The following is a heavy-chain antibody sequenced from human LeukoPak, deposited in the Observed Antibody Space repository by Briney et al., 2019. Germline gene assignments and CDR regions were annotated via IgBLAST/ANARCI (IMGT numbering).Heavy chain of an antibody. CDR1: GFTVSSNY. Sequence: GGSLRLSCAASGFTVSSNYMSWVRQAPGKGLEWVSYISSSGSTIYYADSVKGRFTISRDNAKNSLYLQMNSLRAEDAAVYYCAKEIRGYFDYWGQGTLVTVSS. CDR2: ISSSGSTI. D-gene: IGHD3-10*01. V-gene: IGHV3-11*04. CDR3: AKEIRGYFDY. J-gene: IGHJ4*02.